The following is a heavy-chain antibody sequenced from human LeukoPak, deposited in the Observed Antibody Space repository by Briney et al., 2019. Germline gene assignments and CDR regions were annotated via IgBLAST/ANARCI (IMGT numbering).Heavy chain of an antibody. Sequence: SETLSLTCTVSGGSISSSSYYWGWLRQPPGKGLEWIGSIYYSGSTYYNPSLKSRVTISVDTSKNQFSLKLSSVTAADTAVHYCARQDIVVVPAAIPYWGQGTLVTVSS. V-gene: IGHV4-39*01. CDR2: IYYSGST. CDR3: ARQDIVVVPAAIPY. J-gene: IGHJ4*02. CDR1: GGSISSSSYY. D-gene: IGHD2-2*01.